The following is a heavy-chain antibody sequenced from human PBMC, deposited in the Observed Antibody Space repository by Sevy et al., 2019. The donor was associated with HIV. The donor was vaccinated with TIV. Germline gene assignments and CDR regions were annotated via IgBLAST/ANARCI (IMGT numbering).Heavy chain of an antibody. D-gene: IGHD3-10*01. V-gene: IGHV1-8*01. CDR1: GYTFTSYD. Sequence: ASVKVSCKASGYTFTSYDINWVRQATGQGLEWMGWMNPNSVNTGYAQKFQGRVTMTRNTSISTAYMELSSLRSEDTAVYYCARVTMVRGVGYYYYGMDVWGQGTTVTVSS. CDR3: ARVTMVRGVGYYYYGMDV. CDR2: MNPNSVNT. J-gene: IGHJ6*02.